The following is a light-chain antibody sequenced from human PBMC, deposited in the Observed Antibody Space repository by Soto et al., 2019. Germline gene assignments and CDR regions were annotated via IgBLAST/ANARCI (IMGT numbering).Light chain of an antibody. J-gene: IGKJ1*01. Sequence: VVMTQSPLSLPVTLGQPASISCRSSESLVYSDGNTYLNWFQQRPGPSPRRLIYNVSNRDTRVPDRFSGSGSGTDFTLKISRVETEDVGVNYYMQGTSRPLTFGQGTKVEIK. CDR3: MQGTSRPLT. CDR2: NVS. CDR1: ESLVYSDGNTY. V-gene: IGKV2-30*01.